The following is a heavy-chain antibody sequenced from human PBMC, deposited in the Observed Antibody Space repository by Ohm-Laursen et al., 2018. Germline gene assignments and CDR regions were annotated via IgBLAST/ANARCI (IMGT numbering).Heavy chain of an antibody. CDR3: TTEYYYDSSGYYSQFDY. V-gene: IGHV3-15*01. CDR1: GFTFSNAW. J-gene: IGHJ4*02. Sequence: GSLRLSCAASGFTFSNAWMSWVRQAPGKGLEWVGRIKSKTDGGTTDYAAPVKGRFTISRDDSKNTLYLQMNSLKTEDTAVYYCTTEYYYDSSGYYSQFDYWGQGTLVTVSS. D-gene: IGHD3-22*01. CDR2: IKSKTDGGTT.